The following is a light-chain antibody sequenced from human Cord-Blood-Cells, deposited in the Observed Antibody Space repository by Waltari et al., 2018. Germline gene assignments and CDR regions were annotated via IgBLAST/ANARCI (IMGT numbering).Light chain of an antibody. CDR1: TGLSSSA. CDR2: LNSEGSH. Sequence: QLMLTQSPSPSAPLGASVKRPRTLSTGLSSSAPACSQQQPEKGPRYLMKLNSEGSHSKGDGIPDRFSGSSSGAERYLTISSLQSEDEADYYCQTWGTGSYVFGTGTKVTVL. CDR3: QTWGTGSYV. J-gene: IGLJ1*01. V-gene: IGLV4-69*01.